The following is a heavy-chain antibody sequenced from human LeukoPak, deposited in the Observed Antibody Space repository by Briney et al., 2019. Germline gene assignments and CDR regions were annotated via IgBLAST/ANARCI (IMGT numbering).Heavy chain of an antibody. CDR3: ARDGDSSTSEDYYYYYYMDV. J-gene: IGHJ6*03. CDR1: GFTFSSYS. D-gene: IGHD2-2*01. CDR2: ISSSSSYI. V-gene: IGHV3-21*01. Sequence: GGSLRLSCAASGFTFSSYSMNWVRQAPGKGLEWVSSISSSSSYIYYADSVKGRFTISRDNAKNSRYLQMNSLRAEDTAVYYCARDGDSSTSEDYYYYYYMDVWGKGTTVTVSS.